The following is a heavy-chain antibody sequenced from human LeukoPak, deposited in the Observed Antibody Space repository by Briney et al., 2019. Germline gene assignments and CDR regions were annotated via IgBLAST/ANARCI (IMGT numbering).Heavy chain of an antibody. CDR3: AREILGAGYYYYYYGMDV. D-gene: IGHD4/OR15-4a*01. J-gene: IGHJ6*02. CDR2: IKQDGSEK. V-gene: IGHV3-7*01. Sequence: PGGSLRLSCAASGFTFSSYWMSWVRQAPGKGLEWVANIKQDGSEKYYVDSVKGRFTISRDNAKNSLYLQMNSLRAEDTAVYYCAREILGAGYYYYYYGMDVWGQGTTVTVSS. CDR1: GFTFSSYW.